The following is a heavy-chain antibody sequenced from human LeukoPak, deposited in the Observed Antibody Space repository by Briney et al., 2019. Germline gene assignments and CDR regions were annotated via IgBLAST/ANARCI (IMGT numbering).Heavy chain of an antibody. D-gene: IGHD6-13*01. CDR3: AKGEQLVQFPFDY. J-gene: IGHJ4*02. CDR2: ISGSGGST. CDR1: GLTFSSYA. Sequence: GGSLRLSCAASGLTFSSYAMSWVRQAPGKGLEWVSAISGSGGSTYYADSVKGRFTIPRDNSKNTLYLQMNSLRAEDTAVYYCAKGEQLVQFPFDYWGQGTLVTVSS. V-gene: IGHV3-23*01.